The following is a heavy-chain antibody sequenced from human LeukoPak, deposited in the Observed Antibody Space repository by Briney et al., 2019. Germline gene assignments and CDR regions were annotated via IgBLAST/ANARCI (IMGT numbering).Heavy chain of an antibody. J-gene: IGHJ4*02. CDR1: GGTFSSYA. V-gene: IGHV1-69*05. CDR3: ARDEIDYYGSGSYYGSFDY. Sequence: ASVKVSCKASGGTFSSYAISWVRQAPGQGLEWMGRIIPTFGTANYAQKFQGRVTITTDESTSTASMELSSLRSEDTAVYYCARDEIDYYGSGSYYGSFDYWGQGTLVTVSS. CDR2: IIPTFGTA. D-gene: IGHD3-10*01.